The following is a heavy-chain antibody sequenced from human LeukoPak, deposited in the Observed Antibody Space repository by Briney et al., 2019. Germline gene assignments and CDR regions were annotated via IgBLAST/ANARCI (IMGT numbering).Heavy chain of an antibody. Sequence: SETLSLTCTVSGGSISSYYWSWIRQPPGKGLEWIGYIYYSGSTNYNPSLKSRVTISVDTSKNQFSLKLSSVTAADTAVYYCARFEGNRIWNYYGMDVWGQGTTVTVSS. V-gene: IGHV4-59*01. CDR1: GGSISSYY. J-gene: IGHJ6*02. D-gene: IGHD1-14*01. CDR2: IYYSGST. CDR3: ARFEGNRIWNYYGMDV.